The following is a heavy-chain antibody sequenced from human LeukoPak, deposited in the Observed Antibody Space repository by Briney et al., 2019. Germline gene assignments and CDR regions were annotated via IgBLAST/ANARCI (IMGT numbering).Heavy chain of an antibody. V-gene: IGHV4-39*01. J-gene: IGHJ4*02. D-gene: IGHD3-22*01. Sequence: SETLSLTCTVSGGSISSSSYYWGWIRQPPGKGVEWIGSIYYSGSTYYNPSLKSRVTISVDTSKNQFSLKLSSVTAADTAVYYCATGGRITMIVVRYFDYWGQGTLVTVSS. CDR2: IYYSGST. CDR1: GGSISSSSYY. CDR3: ATGGRITMIVVRYFDY.